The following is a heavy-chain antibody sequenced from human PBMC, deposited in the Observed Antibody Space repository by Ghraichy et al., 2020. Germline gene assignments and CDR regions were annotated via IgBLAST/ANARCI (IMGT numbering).Heavy chain of an antibody. V-gene: IGHV5-10-1*01. J-gene: IGHJ6*02. CDR1: GYSFTSYW. D-gene: IGHD2/OR15-2a*01. CDR3: ARRVDVSGLYGTDV. Sequence: GESLNISCKASGYSFTSYWISWVRQMPGKGLEWMGRIDPSDSYTNYSPSFQGHVTISADKSISTAYLQWSGLKASDTAMYYCARRVDVSGLYGTDVWGQGTTVTVSS. CDR2: IDPSDSYT.